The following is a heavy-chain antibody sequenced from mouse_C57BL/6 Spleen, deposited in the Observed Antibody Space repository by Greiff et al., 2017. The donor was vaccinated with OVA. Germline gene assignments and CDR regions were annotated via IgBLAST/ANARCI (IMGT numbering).Heavy chain of an antibody. V-gene: IGHV1-72*01. CDR2: IDPSSGGT. Sequence: QVQLQQPGAELVKPGASVKLSCKASGYTFTSYWMHWVKQRPGRGLEWIGRIDPSSGGTNYHEKFKSKATLTIDKTSSTAYMQLSSLTSEDSAVCYCAREGVYGGYHYWGQGTLVTVSA. J-gene: IGHJ3*01. D-gene: IGHD2-3*01. CDR1: GYTFTSYW. CDR3: AREGVYGGYHY.